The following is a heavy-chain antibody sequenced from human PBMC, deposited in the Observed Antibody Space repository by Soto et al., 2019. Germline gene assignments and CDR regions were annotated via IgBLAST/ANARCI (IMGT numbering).Heavy chain of an antibody. Sequence: SGPTLVNPTETLTLTCTFSGLSLTSPGMCVSWIRQPPGKALEWLALIERDDDDKYYSTSLKTRLTISKDTRKNQVVLTMANIDPADTGTYYCARSIRGPRRFNGMDVWGQGTTVTVSS. CDR3: ARSIRGPRRFNGMDV. CDR1: GLSLTSPGMC. D-gene: IGHD1-20*01. J-gene: IGHJ6*02. CDR2: IERDDDDK. V-gene: IGHV2-70*13.